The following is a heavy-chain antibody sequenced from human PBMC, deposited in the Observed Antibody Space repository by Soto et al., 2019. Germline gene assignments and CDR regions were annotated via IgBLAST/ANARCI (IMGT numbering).Heavy chain of an antibody. CDR2: ISGSGSST. D-gene: IGHD3-16*01. V-gene: IGHV3-23*01. J-gene: IGHJ6*02. CDR1: EFTFSSYA. Sequence: EVQLLESGGGLVQPGGSLRLSCAVSEFTFSSYAMSWVRQAPGKGLEWVSAISGSGSSTYYADSVKGRFTISRDNSNNTLYVQMNSLRAEDTAVYYCAKGFSYYYGLDVWGQGTTVTVSS. CDR3: AKGFSYYYGLDV.